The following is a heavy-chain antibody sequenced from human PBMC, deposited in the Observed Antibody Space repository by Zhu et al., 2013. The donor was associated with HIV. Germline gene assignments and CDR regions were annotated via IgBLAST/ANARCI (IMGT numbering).Heavy chain of an antibody. D-gene: IGHD6-6*01. CDR2: ISVYNGNT. CDR3: ARDLYSTSSRPFDI. Sequence: QVQLVQSGAEVRKPGASVKVSCKASGYTFYNYAISWVRQAPGQGLEWMGWISVYNGNTKYAQTLQGRVTMTTDTSTSTAYMELRSLRSDDTAVYYXARDLYSTSSRPFDIWGQGTMVTVSS. CDR1: GYTFYNYA. V-gene: IGHV1-18*01. J-gene: IGHJ3*02.